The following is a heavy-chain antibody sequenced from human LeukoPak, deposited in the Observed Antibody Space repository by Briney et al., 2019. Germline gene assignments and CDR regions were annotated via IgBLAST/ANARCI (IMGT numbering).Heavy chain of an antibody. CDR2: ISSISYI. Sequence: PGRSLRLSCAASGFTFSSYSMNWVRQAPGKGLEWVSSISSISYIYYADSLKGRFTISRDNAKNSLYLQMNSLRAEDTAVYYCARVAYGGYNFDYWGQGTLVTVSS. CDR3: ARVAYGGYNFDY. D-gene: IGHD4-23*01. J-gene: IGHJ4*02. V-gene: IGHV3-21*01. CDR1: GFTFSSYS.